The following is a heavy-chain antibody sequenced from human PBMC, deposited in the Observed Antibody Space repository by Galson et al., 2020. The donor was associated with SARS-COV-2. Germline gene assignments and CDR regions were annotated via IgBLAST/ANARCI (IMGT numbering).Heavy chain of an antibody. J-gene: IGHJ6*02. CDR1: GGTFSSYA. Sequence: SVKVSCNASGGTFSSYAISWVRQAPGQGLEWMGGIIPIFGTANYAQKFQGRVTITADKSTSTAYMELSSLRSEDTAVYYCARAMDYYDSSGPYYGMDVWGQGTTVTVSS. CDR3: ARAMDYYDSSGPYYGMDV. D-gene: IGHD3-22*01. V-gene: IGHV1-69*06. CDR2: IIPIFGTA.